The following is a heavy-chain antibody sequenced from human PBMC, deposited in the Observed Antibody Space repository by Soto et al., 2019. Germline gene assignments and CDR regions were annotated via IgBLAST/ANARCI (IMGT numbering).Heavy chain of an antibody. Sequence: PGGSLRLSCTASGFTFGDYAMSWVSQAPGKGLEWVGFIRSKAYGGTTEYAASVKGRFTISRDDSKSIAYLQMNSLKTEDTAVYYCTSAQRGRYYYYGMDVWGQGTTVTVSS. J-gene: IGHJ6*02. D-gene: IGHD3-16*01. CDR1: GFTFGDYA. CDR2: IRSKAYGGTT. V-gene: IGHV3-49*04. CDR3: TSAQRGRYYYYGMDV.